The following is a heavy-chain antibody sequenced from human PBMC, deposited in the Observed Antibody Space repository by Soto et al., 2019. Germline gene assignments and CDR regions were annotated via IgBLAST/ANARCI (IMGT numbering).Heavy chain of an antibody. V-gene: IGHV4-34*01. CDR3: ARGFRFCSGGSCYSGWFDP. J-gene: IGHJ5*02. Sequence: QVQLQQWGAGLLKPSETLSLTCVVYGGSFSGYYWSWIRQPPGKGLEWIGEINHSGSTNYNPSLKSRVTISVDTSKNQFSLKLSSVTAADTAVYHCARGFRFCSGGSCYSGWFDPWGQGTLVTVSS. D-gene: IGHD2-15*01. CDR2: INHSGST. CDR1: GGSFSGYY.